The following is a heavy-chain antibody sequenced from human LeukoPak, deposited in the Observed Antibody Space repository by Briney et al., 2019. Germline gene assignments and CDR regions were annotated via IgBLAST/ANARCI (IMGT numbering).Heavy chain of an antibody. CDR3: ARVPAARPKGYYYYYMDV. V-gene: IGHV3-7*01. CDR1: GINFSNYW. Sequence: GGSLRLSCTASGINFSNYWMSWVRQAPGKGLEWVANIKLDGTTKDYVDSVKGRFTIFRDNAKNSLYLQMNSLRAEDTAVYYCARVPAARPKGYYYYYMDVWGKGTTVTVSS. J-gene: IGHJ6*03. D-gene: IGHD6-6*01. CDR2: IKLDGTTK.